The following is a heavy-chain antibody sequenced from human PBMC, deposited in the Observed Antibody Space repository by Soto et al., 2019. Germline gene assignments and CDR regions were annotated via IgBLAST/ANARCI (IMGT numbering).Heavy chain of an antibody. CDR3: TRGGDAYKNGH. CDR2: IYYSGST. J-gene: IGHJ4*02. Sequence: SETLSLTCSVSGGSISSSSYFWGWIRQPPGKGLEWIGSIYYSGSTYYNPSLKSRVTVSVDTSKTQFSLKLTSVNAADTAVYYCTRGGDAYKNGHWGQGTLVTVS. CDR1: GGSISSSSYF. D-gene: IGHD2-21*01. V-gene: IGHV4-39*07.